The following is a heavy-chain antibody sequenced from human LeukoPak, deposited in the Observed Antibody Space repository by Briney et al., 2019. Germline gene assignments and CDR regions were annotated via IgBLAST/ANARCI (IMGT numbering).Heavy chain of an antibody. CDR3: AREARYNWNDFAFDI. CDR2: INPNSGGT. V-gene: IGHV1-2*02. CDR1: GYTFTGYY. J-gene: IGHJ3*02. Sequence: ASVKVSCKASGYTFTGYYMHWVRQAPGQGLEWMGWINPNSGGTNYAQKFQGRVTMTRDTSISTAYMELSRLRSDDTAVYYCAREARYNWNDFAFDIWGQGTMVTVSS. D-gene: IGHD1-1*01.